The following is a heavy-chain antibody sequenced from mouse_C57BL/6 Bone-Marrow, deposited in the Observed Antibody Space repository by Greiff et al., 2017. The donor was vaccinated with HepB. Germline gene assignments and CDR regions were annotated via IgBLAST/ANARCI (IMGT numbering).Heavy chain of an antibody. Sequence: EVKLMESGEGLVKPGGSLKLSCAASGFTFSSYAMSWVRQTPEKRLEWVAYISSGGDYIYYADTVKGRCTISRDNARNTLYLQMSRLKSEDTAMYYCTSPLTGTGFAYWGQGTLVTVSA. J-gene: IGHJ3*01. V-gene: IGHV5-9-1*02. CDR2: ISSGGDYI. CDR1: GFTFSSYA. CDR3: TSPLTGTGFAY. D-gene: IGHD4-1*01.